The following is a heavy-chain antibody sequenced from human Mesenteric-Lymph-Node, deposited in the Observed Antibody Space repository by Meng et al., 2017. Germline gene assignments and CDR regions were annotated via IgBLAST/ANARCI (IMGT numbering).Heavy chain of an antibody. J-gene: IGHJ4*02. Sequence: SETLSLTCTVSGGSISSYYWSWIRQPPGKGLEWIGYIYYSGSTNYNPSLKSRVTISVDTSKNQFSLKLSSVTAADTAVYYCARVGGYSSGWFHDYWGQGTLVT. V-gene: IGHV4-59*01. D-gene: IGHD6-19*01. CDR2: IYYSGST. CDR3: ARVGGYSSGWFHDY. CDR1: GGSISSYY.